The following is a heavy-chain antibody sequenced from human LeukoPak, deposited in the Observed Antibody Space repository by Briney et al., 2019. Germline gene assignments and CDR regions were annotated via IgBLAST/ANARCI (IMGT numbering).Heavy chain of an antibody. V-gene: IGHV5-51*01. D-gene: IGHD4-23*01. CDR1: GYSFTSYW. Sequence: GESLKISCKGSGYSFTSYWIGWVRQMPGKGLEWMGIIYPGDSDTRYSPSFEGQVPISADKSISTAYLQWRSLKASDTAMYYCARPEVDHGGPWDAFDIWGQGTMVTVSS. CDR2: IYPGDSDT. J-gene: IGHJ3*02. CDR3: ARPEVDHGGPWDAFDI.